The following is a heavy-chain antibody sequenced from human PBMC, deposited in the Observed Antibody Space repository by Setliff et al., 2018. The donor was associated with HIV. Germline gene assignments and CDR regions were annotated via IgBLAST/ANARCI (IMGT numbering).Heavy chain of an antibody. J-gene: IGHJ3*02. V-gene: IGHV4-34*01. CDR2: INHSGST. CDR1: GGSFSGYY. Sequence: SETLSLTCAVYGGSFSGYYWSWIRQPPGKGLEWIGEINHSGSTNYNPSLKSRVTISVDTSKNQFSLKLSSVTAADTAVYYCASPIYGSGSYYAFDIWGQGTMVTVSS. CDR3: ASPIYGSGSYYAFDI. D-gene: IGHD3-10*01.